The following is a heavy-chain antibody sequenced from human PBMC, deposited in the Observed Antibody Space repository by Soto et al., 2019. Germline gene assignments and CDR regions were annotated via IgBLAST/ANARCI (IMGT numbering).Heavy chain of an antibody. V-gene: IGHV3-23*01. CDR2: ISGSGANT. J-gene: IGHJ4*02. D-gene: IGHD6-19*01. CDR3: AKDYGSSRYFFDY. CDR1: GFTFINYA. Sequence: GGSLRLSCAASGFTFINYAMSWVRQAPGEGLEWVSTISGSGANTHYADSVKGRFSISRDNSKNTLYIQMNSLRAEDTAVYYCAKDYGSSRYFFDYWGQGALGTVS.